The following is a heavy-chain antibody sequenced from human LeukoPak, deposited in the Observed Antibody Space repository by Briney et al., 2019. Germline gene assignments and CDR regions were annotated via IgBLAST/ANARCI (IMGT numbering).Heavy chain of an antibody. V-gene: IGHV3-23*01. D-gene: IGHD2-2*01. CDR3: EKGGSASCYSSTGY. CDR1: GFTFSTYA. J-gene: IGHJ4*02. CDR2: ICGSDSSR. Sequence: GRSLRLSCAASGFTFSTYAMSWVRQAPGKGLNWVSAICGSDSSRYYADSVKGRFTISRDNSKNTLYLQMNSLRGNATAVYYCEKGGSASCYSSTGYSGQRTLVTVPS.